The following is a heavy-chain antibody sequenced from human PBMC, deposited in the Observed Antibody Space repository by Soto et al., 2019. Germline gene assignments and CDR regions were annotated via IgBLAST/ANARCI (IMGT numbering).Heavy chain of an antibody. CDR2: INSDGSST. CDR1: GFTFSDYW. V-gene: IGHV3-74*01. D-gene: IGHD7-27*01. J-gene: IGHJ4*02. CDR3: ASSLLTPFDY. Sequence: EVQLVESGGGLVQPGGSLRLSCAASGFTFSDYWMNWVRQAPGKGLVWVSRINSDGSSTFYADSVKGRFTISRDNAKNTLYLQMNSLRAEDTAVYYCASSLLTPFDYWGQGTLVTVSS.